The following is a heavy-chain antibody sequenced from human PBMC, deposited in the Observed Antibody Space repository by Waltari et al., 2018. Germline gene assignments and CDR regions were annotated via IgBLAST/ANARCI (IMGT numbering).Heavy chain of an antibody. CDR2: IIPIFGTA. J-gene: IGHJ1*01. CDR3: ARGGYYYAEYFQH. Sequence: QVQLLQPGAEVKKPGASVKVSCKVSGYTLPELSMHWVRQAPGQGLEWMGRIIPIFGTANYAQKFQGRVTITADKSTSTAYMELSSLRSEDTAVYYCARGGYYYAEYFQHWGQGTLVTVSS. D-gene: IGHD3-22*01. CDR1: GYTLPELS. V-gene: IGHV1-69*06.